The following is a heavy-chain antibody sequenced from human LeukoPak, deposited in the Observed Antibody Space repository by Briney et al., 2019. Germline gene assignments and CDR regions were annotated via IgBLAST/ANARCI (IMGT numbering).Heavy chain of an antibody. CDR2: TRNKANSYTT. CDR1: GFTFSTYE. D-gene: IGHD3-22*01. V-gene: IGHV3-72*01. J-gene: IGHJ4*02. Sequence: PGGSLRPSCAASGFTFSTYEMSWVRQAPGKGLEWVGRTRNKANSYTTEYAASVKGRFTISRDDSKYPLYLQMNSLKTEDTAVYYCAGEYYYDSSGYYRTLGYWGQGTLITVSS. CDR3: AGEYYYDSSGYYRTLGY.